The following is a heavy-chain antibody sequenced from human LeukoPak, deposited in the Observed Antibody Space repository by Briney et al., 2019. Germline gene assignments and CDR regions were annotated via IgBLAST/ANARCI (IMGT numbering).Heavy chain of an antibody. Sequence: GGSLRLSCAASGFTFDDYAMHWVRQAPGKGLEWVSGISWNSGSIGYADSEKGRFTISRDNAKNSLYLQMNSLRAEDTALYYCAKDSEIAAAGLNFDYWGQGTLVTVSS. CDR2: ISWNSGSI. J-gene: IGHJ4*02. D-gene: IGHD6-13*01. CDR3: AKDSEIAAAGLNFDY. CDR1: GFTFDDYA. V-gene: IGHV3-9*01.